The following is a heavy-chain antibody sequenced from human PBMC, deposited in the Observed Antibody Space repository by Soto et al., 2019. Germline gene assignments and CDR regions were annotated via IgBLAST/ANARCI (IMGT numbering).Heavy chain of an antibody. Sequence: PSDTLSLTCSVSGDSSSIDYWSWIRQPPGKGLEWIGYIYYSGGTYYNPSLKSRVTISMDRSKRQVSLKLTSVSAPDTAVYHCAGHRKNAMVFESWGQGTLVTVSS. CDR3: AGHRKNAMVFES. CDR1: GDSSSIDY. D-gene: IGHD5-18*01. CDR2: IYYSGGT. J-gene: IGHJ4*02. V-gene: IGHV4-59*08.